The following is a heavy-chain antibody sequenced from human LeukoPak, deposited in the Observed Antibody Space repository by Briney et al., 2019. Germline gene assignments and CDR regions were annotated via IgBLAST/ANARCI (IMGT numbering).Heavy chain of an antibody. CDR1: GFTFGSYG. CDR3: AIMHGYYDGSGYWVQ. CDR2: ITPNAGRT. D-gene: IGHD3-22*01. V-gene: IGHV3-23*01. J-gene: IGHJ1*01. Sequence: GGSLRLSCAASGFTFGSYGMSWVRQAPGKGLEWVSFITPNAGRTSYADSVEGRFTISRDNPRNTLYMQMNSLRDEDTALYYCAIMHGYYDGSGYWVQWGQGTLVTVSS.